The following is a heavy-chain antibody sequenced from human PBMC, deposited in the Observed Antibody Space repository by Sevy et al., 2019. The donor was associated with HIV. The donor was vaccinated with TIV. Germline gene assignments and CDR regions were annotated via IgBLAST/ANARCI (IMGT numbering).Heavy chain of an antibody. CDR3: ARGGYCSSTSCYVSAFDI. CDR2: IIPIFGTA. V-gene: IGHV1-69*13. D-gene: IGHD2-2*01. CDR1: GGTFSSYA. J-gene: IGHJ3*02. Sequence: ASVKVSCKASGGTFSSYAISWVRQAPGQGLEWMGGIIPIFGTANYAQKFQGRVTITADESTGTAYMELSSLRSEDTAAYYCARGGYCSSTSCYVSAFDIWGQGTMVTVSS.